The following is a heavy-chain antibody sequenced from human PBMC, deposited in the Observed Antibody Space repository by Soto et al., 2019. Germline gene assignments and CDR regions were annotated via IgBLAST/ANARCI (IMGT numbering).Heavy chain of an antibody. CDR3: ATIRGRDGYNFGYYFDY. Sequence: GASVKVSCKASGGTFSSYAISWVRQAPGQGLEWMGGIIPIFGTANYAQKFQGRVTITADKSTSTAYMELSSLRSEDTAVYYCATIRGRDGYNFGYYFDYWGQGTLVTVSS. J-gene: IGHJ4*02. CDR2: IIPIFGTA. D-gene: IGHD5-12*01. CDR1: GGTFSSYA. V-gene: IGHV1-69*06.